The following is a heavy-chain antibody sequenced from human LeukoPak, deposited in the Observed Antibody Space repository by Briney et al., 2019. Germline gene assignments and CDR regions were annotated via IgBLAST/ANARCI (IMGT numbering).Heavy chain of an antibody. CDR1: GFTFSSYG. J-gene: IGHJ4*02. CDR3: AKDVIAVAPDYFDY. Sequence: PGGSLRLSCAASGFTFSSYGMHWVRQAPGKGLEWVAFIRYDGSNKYYADSVKGRFTISRDNSKNTLYLQMNSLRAEDTAVYYCAKDVIAVAPDYFDYWGQGTLVTVSS. V-gene: IGHV3-30*02. D-gene: IGHD6-19*01. CDR2: IRYDGSNK.